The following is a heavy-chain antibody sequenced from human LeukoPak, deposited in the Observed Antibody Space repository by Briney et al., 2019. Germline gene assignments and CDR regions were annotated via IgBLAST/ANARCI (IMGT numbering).Heavy chain of an antibody. J-gene: IGHJ4*02. D-gene: IGHD3-22*01. Sequence: PGGSLRLSCAASGFPFSTYGMHWVRQAPGKGLKWVAFIRYDGSYQYYADSVKGRFTISRDNSKSTLYLQMNSLRPKDTAVYYCANNYYDSNGYRSFYDYWGQGTLVTVSS. CDR3: ANNYYDSNGYRSFYDY. CDR2: IRYDGSYQ. CDR1: GFPFSTYG. V-gene: IGHV3-30*02.